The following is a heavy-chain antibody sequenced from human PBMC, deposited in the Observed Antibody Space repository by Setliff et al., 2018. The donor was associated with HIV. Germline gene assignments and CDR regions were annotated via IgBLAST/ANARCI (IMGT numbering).Heavy chain of an antibody. V-gene: IGHV4-39*07. Sequence: PSETLSLTCTVSGGSISSSSYYWGWIRQPPGKGLEWIGSIYYSGSTYYNPSLKSRVTISVDTSKNQFSLKLSSVTAADTAVYYCASGYSIYYYSGMDVWGQGTTVTVSS. CDR2: IYYSGST. CDR3: ASGYSIYYYSGMDV. D-gene: IGHD5-18*01. CDR1: GGSISSSSYY. J-gene: IGHJ6*02.